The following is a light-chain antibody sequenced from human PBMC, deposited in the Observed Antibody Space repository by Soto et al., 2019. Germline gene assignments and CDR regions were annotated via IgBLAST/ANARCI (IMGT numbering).Light chain of an antibody. Sequence: QAVVPQPPSASGTPGQRVTFSCSGSRSNIGTNTVNWYQHLPGTAPKLLIYSNNLRPSGVPDRFSGSNSGTSASLAISGLQSEDEADYYCAVWDDSLNGYVFGAGTKVTVL. CDR1: RSNIGTNT. J-gene: IGLJ1*01. V-gene: IGLV1-44*01. CDR3: AVWDDSLNGYV. CDR2: SNN.